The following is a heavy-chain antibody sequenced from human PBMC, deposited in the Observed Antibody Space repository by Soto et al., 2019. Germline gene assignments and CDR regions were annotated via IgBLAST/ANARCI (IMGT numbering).Heavy chain of an antibody. D-gene: IGHD3-10*02. CDR3: ASVRGLYYSGMDV. CDR2: IYHSGST. CDR1: GGSISSSNW. V-gene: IGHV4-4*02. J-gene: IGHJ6*02. Sequence: QVQLQESGPGLVKPSGTLSLTCAVSGGSISSSNWWSWVRQPPGKGLEWIGEIYHSGSTNYNPSLKSRVTISVDKSSIQFALKLSSVTAAATAVYYCASVRGLYYSGMDVWGQGTTVTVSS.